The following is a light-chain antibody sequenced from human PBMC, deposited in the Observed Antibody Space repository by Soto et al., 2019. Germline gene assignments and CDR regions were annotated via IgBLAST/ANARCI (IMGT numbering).Light chain of an antibody. V-gene: IGKV3-15*01. Sequence: EIVLTQSPGTLSLSPGERATLSCRASQSVSSSYLAWYQQKPGQAPRLLIYGASTRATGIPARFSGSGSETEFTLTISSLQSEDFAVYYCQQYNNWPPYTFGQGTKLEIK. CDR3: QQYNNWPPYT. CDR2: GAS. J-gene: IGKJ2*01. CDR1: QSVSSSY.